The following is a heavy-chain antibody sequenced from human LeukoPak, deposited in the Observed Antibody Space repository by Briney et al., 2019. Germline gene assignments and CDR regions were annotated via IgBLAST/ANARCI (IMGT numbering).Heavy chain of an antibody. D-gene: IGHD3-9*01. J-gene: IGHJ4*02. CDR1: TFTFSKYA. CDR3: AKVGLTGYPYYFDY. Sequence: PGGSLRLSCAASTFTFSKYAVSWVRQAPGKGLEWVSAISKSGEDTYYRDSVMGRFTISRDNSKNTLYLQMNSLRAEDTAVYYCAKVGLTGYPYYFDYWGQGTLVTVSS. CDR2: ISKSGEDT. V-gene: IGHV3-23*01.